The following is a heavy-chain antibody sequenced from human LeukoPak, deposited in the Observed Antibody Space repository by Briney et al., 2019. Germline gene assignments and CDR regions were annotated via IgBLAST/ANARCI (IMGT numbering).Heavy chain of an antibody. D-gene: IGHD6-19*01. Sequence: GRSLRLSCAASGFTFSGYGIHWVRQALDKGLEWVAFLSYDGSNKFYADSVKGRFTISRDNSENTLYLQMNSLKAEDTAVYYCARGLYKNGWYYFDYWGQGTLVTVSS. V-gene: IGHV3-33*01. CDR3: ARGLYKNGWYYFDY. CDR1: GFTFSGYG. CDR2: LSYDGSNK. J-gene: IGHJ4*02.